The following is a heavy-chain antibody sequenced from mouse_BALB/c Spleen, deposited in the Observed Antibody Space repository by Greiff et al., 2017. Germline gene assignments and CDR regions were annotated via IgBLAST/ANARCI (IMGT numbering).Heavy chain of an antibody. CDR3: ARSMIPYYAMDY. D-gene: IGHD2-3*01. CDR1: GFTFSSFG. CDR2: ISSGSSTI. J-gene: IGHJ4*01. V-gene: IGHV5-17*02. Sequence: EVKVVESGGGLVQPGGSRKLSCAASGFTFSSFGMHWVRQAPEKGLEWVAHISSGSSTIYYADTVNGRFTISRDNPKNNLFLQMTSLRSEDTAMYYCARSMIPYYAMDYWGQGTSGTVSS.